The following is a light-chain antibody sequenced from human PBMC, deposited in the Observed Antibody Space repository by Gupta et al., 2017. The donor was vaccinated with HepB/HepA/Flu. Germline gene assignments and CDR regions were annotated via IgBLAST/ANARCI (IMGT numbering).Light chain of an antibody. CDR2: KAS. V-gene: IGKV1-5*03. CDR1: QSISSW. CDR3: LENNRYTMT. J-gene: IGKJ1*01. Sequence: DMQMAQSPSTLSASVGDRVSITCRASQSISSWLAWYQQKPGEAPKLLIYKASTLESGVPSRFSGSGSGTEFTLTISSLQPDDFATYYCLENNRYTMTFGQGTKVEIK.